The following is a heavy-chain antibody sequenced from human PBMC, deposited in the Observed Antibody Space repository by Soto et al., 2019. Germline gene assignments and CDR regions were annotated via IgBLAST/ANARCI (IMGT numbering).Heavy chain of an antibody. CDR3: ARVVKLGYYYDSSGYYRPPNWFDP. D-gene: IGHD3-22*01. Sequence: PSETLSLTCTVSCGSISSGGYYWSWIRQHPGKGLEWIGYIYYSGSTYYNPSLKSRVTISVDTSKNQFSLKLSSVTAADTAVYYCARVVKLGYYYDSSGYYRPPNWFDPWGQGTLVTVSS. CDR2: IYYSGST. J-gene: IGHJ5*02. CDR1: CGSISSGGYY. V-gene: IGHV4-31*03.